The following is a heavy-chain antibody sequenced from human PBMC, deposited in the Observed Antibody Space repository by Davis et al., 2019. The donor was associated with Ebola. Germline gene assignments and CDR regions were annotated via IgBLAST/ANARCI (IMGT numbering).Heavy chain of an antibody. CDR2: IRYDGSNK. CDR1: GFTFSSYG. Sequence: GESLKISCAASGFTFSSYGMHWVRQAPGKGLEWVAFIRYDGSNKYYADSVKGRFTISRDNSKNTLYLQMNSLRAEDTAVYYCALPIYYYDSSGYYYRDYWGQGTLVTVSS. D-gene: IGHD3-22*01. CDR3: ALPIYYYDSSGYYYRDY. J-gene: IGHJ4*02. V-gene: IGHV3-30*02.